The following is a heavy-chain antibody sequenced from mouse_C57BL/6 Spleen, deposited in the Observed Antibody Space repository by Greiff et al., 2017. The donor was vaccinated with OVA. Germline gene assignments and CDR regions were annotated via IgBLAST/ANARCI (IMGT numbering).Heavy chain of an antibody. Sequence: EVNVVESGPGLAKPSQTLSLTCSVPGYSITSDYWNWIRKFPGNKLEYMGYISYSGSTYYNPSLNSRISITRDTSKKQYYLQLNSVTTEETATHYCARNYSGSSYGYFAVWGTRTTVTASS. CDR3: ARNYSGSSYGYFAV. V-gene: IGHV3-8*01. J-gene: IGHJ1*03. CDR2: ISYSGST. CDR1: GYSITSDY. D-gene: IGHD1-1*01.